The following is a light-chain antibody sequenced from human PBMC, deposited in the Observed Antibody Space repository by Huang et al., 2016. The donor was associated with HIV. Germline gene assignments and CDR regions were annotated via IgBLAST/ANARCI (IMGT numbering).Light chain of an antibody. CDR1: QCVFFNSYSTNNKNF. CDR3: LQHYDTPWT. J-gene: IGKJ1*01. Sequence: DIVMTQSPDSLAVSLGERATINCKSSQCVFFNSYSTNNKNFLSWYQQKPGRPPKLRIYWASTRQAGVPDRFSGSGSGTDFTLTISSLQAEDVAVYYCLQHYDTPWTFGQGTKVEIK. V-gene: IGKV4-1*01. CDR2: WAS.